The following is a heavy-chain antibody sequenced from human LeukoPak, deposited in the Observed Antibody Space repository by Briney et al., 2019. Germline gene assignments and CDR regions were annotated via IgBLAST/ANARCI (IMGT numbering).Heavy chain of an antibody. CDR2: IKSKTDGGTT. J-gene: IGHJ4*02. D-gene: IGHD4-17*01. Sequence: GGSLRLSCAASGFTFSSYWMSWVRQAPGKGLEWFGRIKSKTDGGTTDYAAPVKGRFTISRDDSKNTLYLQMNSLKTEDTAVYYCITDRAYGDYPGGGQGTLVTVSS. CDR3: ITDRAYGDYPG. CDR1: GFTFSSYW. V-gene: IGHV3-15*01.